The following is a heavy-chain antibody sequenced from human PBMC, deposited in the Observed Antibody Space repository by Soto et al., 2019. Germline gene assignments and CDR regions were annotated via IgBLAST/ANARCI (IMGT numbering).Heavy chain of an antibody. CDR3: ARRARPDFYYMDV. J-gene: IGHJ6*03. Sequence: EVHLAESGGGLAQPGGSLRLSCAASGFTLSGYAMDWGRQAPGKGLEYVSGISSNGVGTYYANSVQGRFTTSRDNSKNTVYLQMGSLRPEDMAVYYCARRARPDFYYMDVWGKGTTVTVS. CDR2: ISSNGVGT. D-gene: IGHD6-6*01. CDR1: GFTLSGYA. V-gene: IGHV3-64*01.